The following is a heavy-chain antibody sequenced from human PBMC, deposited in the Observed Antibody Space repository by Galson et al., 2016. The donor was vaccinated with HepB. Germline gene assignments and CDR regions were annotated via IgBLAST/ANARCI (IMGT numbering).Heavy chain of an antibody. J-gene: IGHJ4*02. CDR2: VSYDGSNK. D-gene: IGHD2-2*01. CDR1: GFIFSTYG. CDR3: AKPPGYCTSISCSALGGY. Sequence: SLRLSCAASGFIFSTYGMHWVRQAPGKGLEWVAIVSYDGSNKYYADSVEGRFTISRDNSKNTLYLQTNSLRPEDTAVYYCAKPPGYCTSISCSALGGYWGQGTLVTVSS. V-gene: IGHV3-30*18.